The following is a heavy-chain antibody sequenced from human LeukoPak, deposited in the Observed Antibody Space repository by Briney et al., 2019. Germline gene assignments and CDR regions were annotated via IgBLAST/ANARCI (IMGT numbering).Heavy chain of an antibody. CDR1: GFTFSSYW. V-gene: IGHV3-7*01. CDR3: AREGYGSGSYYTGIDS. J-gene: IGHJ4*02. Sequence: GSLRLSCAASGFTFSSYWMSWVRQAPGKGLEWVANIKQDGSEKYYVDSVKGRFTISRDNAKNSLYLQMNSLRADDTAVYYCAREGYGSGSYYTGIDSWGQGTLVTVSS. D-gene: IGHD3-10*01. CDR2: IKQDGSEK.